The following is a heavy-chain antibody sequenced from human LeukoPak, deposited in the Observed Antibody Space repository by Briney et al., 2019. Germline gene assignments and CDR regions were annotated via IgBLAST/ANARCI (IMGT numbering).Heavy chain of an antibody. Sequence: PSETLSLTCTVSGVSFSSYYWTWIRQPAGKGLEWIGRINSSGNTNYNPSLESRVTMSIDTSKKQISLKLTSVTAADTAVYYCARERGNLRGDAFDIWGQGTMVTVSS. V-gene: IGHV4-4*07. D-gene: IGHD1-26*01. J-gene: IGHJ3*02. CDR1: GVSFSSYY. CDR3: ARERGNLRGDAFDI. CDR2: INSSGNT.